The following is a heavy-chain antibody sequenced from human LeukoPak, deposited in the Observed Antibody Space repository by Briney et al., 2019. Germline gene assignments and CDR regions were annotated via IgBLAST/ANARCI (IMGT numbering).Heavy chain of an antibody. D-gene: IGHD3-10*01. V-gene: IGHV1-2*02. Sequence: GASVKVSRKASGYTFTGYYIHWVRQAPGQGLEWMAWINPDSGGTNYAQKFQGRVTMTRDTSISTAYMELSRLRSDDTAVYYCARGRLGTWFGELKAWGQGTLVTVSS. CDR1: GYTFTGYY. J-gene: IGHJ5*02. CDR3: ARGRLGTWFGELKA. CDR2: INPDSGGT.